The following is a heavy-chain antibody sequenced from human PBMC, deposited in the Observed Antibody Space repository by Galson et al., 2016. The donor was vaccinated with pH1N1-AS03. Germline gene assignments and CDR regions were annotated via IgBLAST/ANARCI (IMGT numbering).Heavy chain of an antibody. CDR3: ARHLSSPFSSSSGY. J-gene: IGHJ4*01. CDR2: IHPRDSDT. D-gene: IGHD6-13*01. V-gene: IGHV5-51*01. CDR1: GYSFSDYW. Sequence: QSGAEVKKPGESVKISCKGSGYSFSDYWIAWVRQMPGKGLEWMGIIHPRDSDTRYSPSFQGLVSISADKSISTAYLPWSSQKASDTATYYCARHLSSPFSSSSGYWGHGTLVTVSS.